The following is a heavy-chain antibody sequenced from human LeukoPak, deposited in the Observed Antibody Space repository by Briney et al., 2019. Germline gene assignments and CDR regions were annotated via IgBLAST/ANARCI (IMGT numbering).Heavy chain of an antibody. CDR1: GFTFSAYT. Sequence: PGGSLRLSCAASGFTFSAYTMSWVRQAPGKGLEWVSSITSGSYIYYADSVKGRFTISRDNAKNSLYLQMNSLRDEDTAVYYCAINYGDYFSDYYYMDVWGKGTTVTVSS. D-gene: IGHD4-17*01. V-gene: IGHV3-69-1*01. J-gene: IGHJ6*03. CDR2: ITSGSYI. CDR3: AINYGDYFSDYYYMDV.